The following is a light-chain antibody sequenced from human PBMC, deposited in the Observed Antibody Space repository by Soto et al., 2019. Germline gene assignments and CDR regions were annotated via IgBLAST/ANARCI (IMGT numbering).Light chain of an antibody. J-gene: IGKJ2*01. CDR3: QQLSNFPDT. CDR2: AAS. V-gene: IGKV1-9*01. CDR1: QGANNF. Sequence: DIQLTQSPSFLSASVGDRVTITCRASQGANNFLGWYQKKPGKSPKLLIYAASTLQSGVPSRFSGSGSGTEFTLTISSLQPEDFATYYCQQLSNFPDTFGQGTKLEI.